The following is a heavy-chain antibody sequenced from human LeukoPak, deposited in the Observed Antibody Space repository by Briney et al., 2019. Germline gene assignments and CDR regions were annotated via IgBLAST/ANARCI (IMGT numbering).Heavy chain of an antibody. V-gene: IGHV3-21*01. Sequence: PGGSLRLSCAASGFTFSSYSMNWVRQAPGKGLEWVSSISSSSSYIHYADSVKGRFTISRDNAKNSLYLQMNSLRAEDTAVYHCARDASFDYGDYGLVDYWGQGTLVTVSS. J-gene: IGHJ4*02. CDR3: ARDASFDYGDYGLVDY. CDR1: GFTFSSYS. D-gene: IGHD4-17*01. CDR2: ISSSSSYI.